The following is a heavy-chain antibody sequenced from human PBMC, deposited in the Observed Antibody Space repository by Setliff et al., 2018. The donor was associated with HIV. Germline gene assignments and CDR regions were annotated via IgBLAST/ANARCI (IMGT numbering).Heavy chain of an antibody. V-gene: IGHV4-38-2*02. CDR3: ARETIRSGHPSEAGFDF. Sequence: ETLSLTCTVSAYSIRNGYYWGWIRQSPGKGLEWIGTLYYDGNTYYNPSLKSRVTMSVDTSKNQFSLNLNSVTAADTAVYYCARETIRSGHPSEAGFDFWGQGARVTAPQ. J-gene: IGHJ4*02. CDR2: LYYDGNT. D-gene: IGHD6-19*01. CDR1: AYSIRNGYY.